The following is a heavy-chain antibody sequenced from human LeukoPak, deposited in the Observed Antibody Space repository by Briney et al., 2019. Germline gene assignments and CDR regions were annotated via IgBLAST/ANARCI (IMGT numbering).Heavy chain of an antibody. D-gene: IGHD2-21*02. CDR1: GGSFSGYY. Sequence: SETLSLTCAVYGGSFSGYYWSWIRQPPGKGLEWLGEINHSGNTNYNPSLKSRVTISVDTSKNQFSLKLSSVTAADTAVYYCARGGLAYCGGDCYSDFDYWGQGTLVTVSS. CDR2: INHSGNT. V-gene: IGHV4-34*01. J-gene: IGHJ4*02. CDR3: ARGGLAYCGGDCYSDFDY.